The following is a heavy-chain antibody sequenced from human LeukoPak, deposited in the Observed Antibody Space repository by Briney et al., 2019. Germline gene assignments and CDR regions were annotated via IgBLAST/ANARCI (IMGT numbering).Heavy chain of an antibody. V-gene: IGHV3-48*02. J-gene: IGHJ3*02. CDR1: GFTFSTYS. CDR2: IRSSSFLI. Sequence: PGGSLRLSCAVSGFTFSTYSINWVRQAPGKGLEWISYIRSSSFLISYADSVKGRFTISTDNAKNSLYLQMNSLRDEDTAVYYCARDRKWAFDIWGQGTIVTVSS. D-gene: IGHD1-26*01. CDR3: ARDRKWAFDI.